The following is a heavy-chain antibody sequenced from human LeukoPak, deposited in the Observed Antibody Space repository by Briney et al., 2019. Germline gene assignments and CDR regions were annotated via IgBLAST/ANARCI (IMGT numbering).Heavy chain of an antibody. D-gene: IGHD6-19*01. J-gene: IGHJ1*01. Sequence: PSETLSLTCTVSGGSISSSSYYWGWIRQPPGKGLEWIGSIYYSGSTYYNPSLKSRVTISVDTSKNQFSLKLSSVTAADTAVYYCARAITVYSSGRTGEYFQHWGQGTLVTVSS. CDR2: IYYSGST. V-gene: IGHV4-39*01. CDR1: GGSISSSSYY. CDR3: ARAITVYSSGRTGEYFQH.